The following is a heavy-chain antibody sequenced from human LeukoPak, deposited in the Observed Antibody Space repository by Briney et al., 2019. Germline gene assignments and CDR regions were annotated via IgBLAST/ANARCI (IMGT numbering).Heavy chain of an antibody. D-gene: IGHD2-2*01. V-gene: IGHV1-46*01. J-gene: IGHJ4*02. CDR1: GYTFTSYY. CDR3: AREWIYCSSTSCSSFDY. Sequence: ASVKVSCKASGYTFTSYYMHWVRQAPGQGLEWMGIINPSGGSTSYAQKFQGRVTMTRDTSTSTVYMELSSLRSEDTAVYYCAREWIYCSSTSCSSFDYWGQGTLVTVSS. CDR2: INPSGGST.